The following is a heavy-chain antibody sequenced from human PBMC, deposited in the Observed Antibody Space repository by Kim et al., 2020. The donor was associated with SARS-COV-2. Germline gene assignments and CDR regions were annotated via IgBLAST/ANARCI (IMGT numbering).Heavy chain of an antibody. J-gene: IGHJ4*02. Sequence: GGSLRLSCAASGFTFTAYGMRWVRQGPGKGLEWVAGISGNGVNTYYPNSAKGRFTISRDNSMHTLYLQMNSLRVEDTAVYYCAKTRVTSRSEDFDYWGQGTLVTVSS. CDR3: AKTRVTSRSEDFDY. CDR1: GFTFTAYG. CDR2: ISGNGVNT. D-gene: IGHD2-21*02. V-gene: IGHV3-23*01.